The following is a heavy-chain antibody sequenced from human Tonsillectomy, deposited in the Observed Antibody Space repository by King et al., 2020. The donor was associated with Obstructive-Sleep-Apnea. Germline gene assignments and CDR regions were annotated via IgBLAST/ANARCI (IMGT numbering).Heavy chain of an antibody. Sequence: VQLVESGGGLVQPGGSLKLTCAVSGFSVSGSAMHWVRQASGKGLEWGGRVRNQAVNYATTYSASVKGRCTSSRNDSKSTAYLQMNSLKTEDTAVYFCTTLDQLLPTGDAFDIWGQGTTVTVSS. V-gene: IGHV3-73*01. CDR3: TTLDQLLPTGDAFDI. J-gene: IGHJ3*02. CDR2: VRNQAVNYAT. D-gene: IGHD1-1*01. CDR1: GFSVSGSA.